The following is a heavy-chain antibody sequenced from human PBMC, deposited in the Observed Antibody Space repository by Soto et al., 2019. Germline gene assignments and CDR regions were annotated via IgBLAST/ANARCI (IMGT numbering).Heavy chain of an antibody. D-gene: IGHD3-22*01. CDR2: IVVGSGNT. V-gene: IGHV1-58*01. CDR1: GFTFTSSA. J-gene: IGHJ6*02. CDR3: AAHRSATASSGYYWVAYYYYGMDV. Sequence: AVKVSCKASGFTFTSSAVQWVRQARGQRLEWIGWIVVGSGNTNYAQKFQERVTITRDMSTSTAYMELSSLRSEDTAVYYCAAHRSATASSGYYWVAYYYYGMDVWGQGTTVTVSS.